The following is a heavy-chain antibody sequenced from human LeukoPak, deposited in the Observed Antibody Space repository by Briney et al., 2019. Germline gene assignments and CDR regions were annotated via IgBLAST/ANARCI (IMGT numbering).Heavy chain of an antibody. CDR2: ISGSGGST. CDR1: GSTFSSYA. CDR3: AKGTMIVVVAALDY. J-gene: IGHJ4*02. D-gene: IGHD3-22*01. V-gene: IGHV3-23*01. Sequence: PGGSLRLSCAASGSTFSSYAMSWVRQAPGKGLEWVSAISGSGGSTYYADSVKGRFTISRDNSKNTLYLQMNSLRAEDTAVYYCAKGTMIVVVAALDYWGQGTLVTVSS.